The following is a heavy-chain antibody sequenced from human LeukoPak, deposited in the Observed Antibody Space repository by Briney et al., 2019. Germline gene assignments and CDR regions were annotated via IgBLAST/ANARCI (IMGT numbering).Heavy chain of an antibody. J-gene: IGHJ4*02. CDR3: ARHHRYSGYDGYFDY. CDR1: GYSFTNYW. Sequence: GESLKISCKGSGYSFTNYWIGWVRQMPGRGLEWMGIIYPGVSDTRYSPSFQGQVTISADKSISTAYLQWSSLKASDTAMYYCARHHRYSGYDGYFDYWGQGTLVTVSS. D-gene: IGHD5-12*01. V-gene: IGHV5-51*01. CDR2: IYPGVSDT.